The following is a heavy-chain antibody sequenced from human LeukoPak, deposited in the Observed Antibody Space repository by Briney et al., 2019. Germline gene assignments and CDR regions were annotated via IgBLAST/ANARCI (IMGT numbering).Heavy chain of an antibody. CDR1: GDSISTSSYY. V-gene: IGHV4-39*07. CDR2: IYYSGST. Sequence: SETLSLTCSVSGDSISTSSYYWGWIRQPPGKGLEWIGTIYYSGSTYYNPSLKSRVTISVDTSKNQFSLKLSSVTAADTAVYYCARGRGTYYYDSSGYYIFDYWGQGTLVTVSS. CDR3: ARGRGTYYYDSSGYYIFDY. J-gene: IGHJ4*02. D-gene: IGHD3-22*01.